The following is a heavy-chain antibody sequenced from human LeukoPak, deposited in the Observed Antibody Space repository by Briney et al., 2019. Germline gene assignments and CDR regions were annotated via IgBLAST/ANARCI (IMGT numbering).Heavy chain of an antibody. CDR1: GGSISSYY. V-gene: IGHV4-4*07. J-gene: IGHJ4*02. Sequence: SETLSLTCTVSGGSISSYYWSWIRQPAGKGLEWIGRIYTSGSTNYNPSLKSRVTMSVDTSKNQFSLKLSSVTAADTAVYYCARGASGYCSGGSCYTPFFDYWGQGTLVTVSS. CDR2: IYTSGST. CDR3: ARGASGYCSGGSCYTPFFDY. D-gene: IGHD2-15*01.